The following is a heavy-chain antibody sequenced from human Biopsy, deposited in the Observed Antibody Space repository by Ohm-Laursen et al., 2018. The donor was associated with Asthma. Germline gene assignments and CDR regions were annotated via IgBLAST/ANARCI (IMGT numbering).Heavy chain of an antibody. J-gene: IGHJ3*01. CDR1: GGSISSGGYY. CDR2: IHYSGTT. CDR3: ARTFGVAPPAAFDV. Sequence: TLSLTCTVSGGSISSGGYYWSWIRQHPGKGLEWIGYIHYSGTTYYNPSLKSRVTMSVDTSKKHFSLKLSSVTAADTAVYYCARTFGVAPPAAFDVWGQGTMVTVSS. D-gene: IGHD3-3*01. V-gene: IGHV4-31*03.